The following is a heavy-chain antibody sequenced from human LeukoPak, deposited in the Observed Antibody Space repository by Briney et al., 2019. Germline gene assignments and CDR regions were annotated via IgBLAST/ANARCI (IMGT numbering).Heavy chain of an antibody. J-gene: IGHJ6*03. D-gene: IGHD3-10*01. CDR3: AKGGEMVRGIIIKHYYYYMDV. Sequence: DPSETLSLTCTVSGGSISSYYWSWIRQPAGKGLEWIGRIYTSGSTNYNPSLKSRVTISIDTSKNQFSLKLSSVTAADTAVYYCAKGGEMVRGIIIKHYYYYMDVWGKGTTVTVSS. CDR2: IYTSGST. V-gene: IGHV4-4*07. CDR1: GGSISSYY.